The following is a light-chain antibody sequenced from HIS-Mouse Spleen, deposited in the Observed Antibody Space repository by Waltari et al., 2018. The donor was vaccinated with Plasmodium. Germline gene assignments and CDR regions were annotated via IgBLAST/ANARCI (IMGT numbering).Light chain of an antibody. J-gene: IGKJ1*01. V-gene: IGKV1-39*01. CDR1: QRISSY. CDR2: AAS. CDR3: QQSYSTWT. Sequence: DIQMTQSPSSLSASVGDRVTITCRASQRISSYLNWYQQKPWKAPKLLIYAASSLQSGVPSRFSGSGSGTDFTLTISSLQPEDFATYYCQQSYSTWTFGQGTKVEIK.